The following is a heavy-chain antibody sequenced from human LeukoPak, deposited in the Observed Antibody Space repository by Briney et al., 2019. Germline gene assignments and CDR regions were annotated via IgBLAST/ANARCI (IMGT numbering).Heavy chain of an antibody. J-gene: IGHJ4*02. Sequence: PSETLSLTCTVSGGSISSYHWSWIRQPPGKGLEWIGYIYYSGSTNYNPSLKSRVTISVDTSKNQFSLKLSSVTAADTAVYYCARVSGSDGDPYWGQGTLVTVSS. CDR3: ARVSGSDGDPY. V-gene: IGHV4-59*08. D-gene: IGHD1-26*01. CDR2: IYYSGST. CDR1: GGSISSYH.